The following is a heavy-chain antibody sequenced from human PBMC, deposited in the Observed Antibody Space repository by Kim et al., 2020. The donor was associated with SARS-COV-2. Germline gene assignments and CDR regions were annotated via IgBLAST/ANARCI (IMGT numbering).Heavy chain of an antibody. J-gene: IGHJ2*01. CDR3: ARDAVHRGSYVPDL. V-gene: IGHV1-3*01. CDR2: INAGNGKT. D-gene: IGHD1-26*01. CDR1: GYTFNIYA. Sequence: ASVKVSCKASGYTFNIYAIHWVRQAPGQRLEWMGWINAGNGKTRYSEKFEDRVTFTRDTSPNTAYMELSSLRSEDTAVYFCARDAVHRGSYVPDLGGRGTLVTVSS.